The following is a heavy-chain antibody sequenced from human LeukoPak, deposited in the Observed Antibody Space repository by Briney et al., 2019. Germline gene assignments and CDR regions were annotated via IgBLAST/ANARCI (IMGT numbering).Heavy chain of an antibody. CDR3: AKDKRLWRGSDDILTARYHYDYYGMDV. V-gene: IGHV3-9*01. D-gene: IGHD3-9*01. Sequence: PGRSLRLSCATSGFTINDYAMHWVRQAPGKGLEWVSGISSSSGRMFYADSVKGRFTISRDNGKNSLYLQMNSLRPEDTAMYYCAKDKRLWRGSDDILTARYHYDYYGMDVWGQGTTVTVSS. J-gene: IGHJ6*02. CDR2: ISSSSGRM. CDR1: GFTINDYA.